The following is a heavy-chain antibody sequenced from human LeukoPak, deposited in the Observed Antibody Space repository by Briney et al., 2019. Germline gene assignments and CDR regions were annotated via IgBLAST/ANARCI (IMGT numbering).Heavy chain of an antibody. V-gene: IGHV1-46*01. D-gene: IGHD2-21*01. J-gene: IGHJ4*02. CDR1: GYTFSSYL. Sequence: GASVNVSCKASGYTFSSYLMHWVRQAPGQGLEWMGVINPSGSRTTYAQKFQGRVTMTRDTSTSTVYMEVSSLRSEDTAVYYCARDCGDGGDRDYWGQGTLVTVSS. CDR3: ARDCGDGGDRDY. CDR2: INPSGSRT.